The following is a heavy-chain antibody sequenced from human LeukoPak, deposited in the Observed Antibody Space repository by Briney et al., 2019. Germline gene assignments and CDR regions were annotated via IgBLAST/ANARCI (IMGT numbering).Heavy chain of an antibody. CDR1: GVSISSHY. J-gene: IGHJ4*02. CDR2: IYYSGST. Sequence: SETLSLTCTVSGVSISSHYWSWIRQPPGKGLEWIGYIYYSGSTNYNPSLKSRVTISVDTSKNQFSLKLSSVTAADTAVYYCARGLSYSSSWYAYWGQGTLVTVSS. D-gene: IGHD6-13*01. V-gene: IGHV4-59*11. CDR3: ARGLSYSSSWYAY.